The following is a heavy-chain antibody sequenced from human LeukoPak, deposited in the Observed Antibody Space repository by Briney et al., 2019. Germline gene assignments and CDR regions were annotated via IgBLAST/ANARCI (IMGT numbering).Heavy chain of an antibody. Sequence: GGSLTLSCAASGFTFSDYYMSWIRQAPGKGLEWVSYISSSSSHTNYADSVKGRFTISRDNAKNSLYLQMNSLRAEDTAVYYCVRGFQADDYWGQGTLVTVSS. J-gene: IGHJ4*02. V-gene: IGHV3-11*05. CDR3: VRGFQADDY. CDR2: ISSSSSHT. CDR1: GFTFSDYY.